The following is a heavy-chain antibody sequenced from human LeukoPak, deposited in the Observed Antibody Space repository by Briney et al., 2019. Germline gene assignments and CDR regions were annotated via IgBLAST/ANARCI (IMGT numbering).Heavy chain of an antibody. CDR2: ISSSGSTI. J-gene: IGHJ5*02. V-gene: IGHV3-48*03. Sequence: GGSLRLSCAASRFTFSSYEMNWVRQAPGKGLEWVSYISSSGSTIYYADSVKGRFTISRDNAKNSLYLQMNSLRAEDTAVYYCARQDITIFGVVRRYNWFDPWGQGTLVTVSS. CDR1: RFTFSSYE. D-gene: IGHD3-3*01. CDR3: ARQDITIFGVVRRYNWFDP.